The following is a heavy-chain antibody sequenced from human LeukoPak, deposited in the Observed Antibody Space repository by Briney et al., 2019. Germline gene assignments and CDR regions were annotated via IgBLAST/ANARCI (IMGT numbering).Heavy chain of an antibody. V-gene: IGHV3-7*03. CDR3: AVNIEMATITRAAFDY. Sequence: GGSLRLSCAASGFTFSSYAMHWVRQAPGKGLEWVASIKEDGSERQYVDSVKGRFSISRDNTKGSLFLQLNSLRAEDTAVYYCAVNIEMATITRAAFDYWGQGTLVTVSS. J-gene: IGHJ4*02. CDR1: GFTFSSYA. D-gene: IGHD5-24*01. CDR2: IKEDGSER.